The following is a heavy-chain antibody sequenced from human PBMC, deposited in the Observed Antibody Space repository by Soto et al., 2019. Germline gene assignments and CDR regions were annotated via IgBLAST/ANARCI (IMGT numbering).Heavy chain of an antibody. CDR1: GFTFSSYA. CDR3: ARGHTGLVYYTSP. Sequence: AQLVESGGGVVQPGRSLRLSCAASGFTFSSYAMHWVRQAPGKGLEWVAFIPFDGSSKYYADSVKGRFTISRDNSKNTKYLQKNSLRPADMAVYYCARGHTGLVYYTSPWGQGPLVTLSS. D-gene: IGHD2-8*01. V-gene: IGHV3-30*04. J-gene: IGHJ5*02. CDR2: IPFDGSSK.